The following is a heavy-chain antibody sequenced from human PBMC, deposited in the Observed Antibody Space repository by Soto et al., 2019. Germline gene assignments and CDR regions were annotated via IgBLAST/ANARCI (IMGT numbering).Heavy chain of an antibody. CDR1: GFTFSSYW. CDR3: ARVGNRYCSSTSCYRKGAAAGTLFDY. J-gene: IGHJ4*02. V-gene: IGHV3-7*01. D-gene: IGHD2-2*02. CDR2: IKQDGSEK. Sequence: GGSLRLSCAASGFTFSSYWMSWVRQAPGKGLEWVANIKQDGSEKYYVDSVKGRFTISRDNAKNSLYLQMNSLRAEDTAVYYCARVGNRYCSSTSCYRKGAAAGTLFDYWGQGTLVTVSS.